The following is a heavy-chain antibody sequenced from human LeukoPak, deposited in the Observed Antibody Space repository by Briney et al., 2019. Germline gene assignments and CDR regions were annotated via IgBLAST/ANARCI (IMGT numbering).Heavy chain of an antibody. J-gene: IGHJ4*02. CDR2: ISSSSTYI. V-gene: IGHV3-21*01. Sequence: GGSLRLSCAASGFTFSSYSMNWVRQAPGKGVEWVSWISSSSTYIYYADSVKGRFTISRDNAKNSLYLQMNSLRAEDTAVYYCARVLTEYYYDSSGYYRDWGQGTLVTVSS. CDR3: ARVLTEYYYDSSGYYRD. CDR1: GFTFSSYS. D-gene: IGHD3-22*01.